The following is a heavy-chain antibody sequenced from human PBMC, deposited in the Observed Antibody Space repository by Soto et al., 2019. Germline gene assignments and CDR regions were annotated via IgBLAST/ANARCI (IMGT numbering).Heavy chain of an antibody. Sequence: QLQLQESGSGLVNPSQTLSLTCAVSGGSISSGGYSWSWIRQPPGKGLEWIGYIYHSGSTYYNPSLKSRVTISVDRSKNQFSLKLSSVTAADTAVYYCARVCPRNYWRSPPDYYGMDVWGQGTTVTVSS. J-gene: IGHJ6*02. CDR2: IYHSGST. CDR1: GGSISSGGYS. V-gene: IGHV4-30-2*01. D-gene: IGHD1-7*01. CDR3: ARVCPRNYWRSPPDYYGMDV.